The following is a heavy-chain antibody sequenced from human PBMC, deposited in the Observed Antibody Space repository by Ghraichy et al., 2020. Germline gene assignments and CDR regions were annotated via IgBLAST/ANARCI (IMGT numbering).Heavy chain of an antibody. CDR3: GRLGAFDY. V-gene: IGHV3-15*01. D-gene: IGHD3-9*01. Sequence: GSLNISCTASGFTFNNAWVTWVRQAPGKGLEWIGRIKSKADGGTTDYGAPVKGRFTISRDDSKNTVYLQMNSLRTEDTAVYYCGRLGAFDYWGQGTLVTVSS. CDR2: IKSKADGGTT. CDR1: GFTFNNAW. J-gene: IGHJ4*02.